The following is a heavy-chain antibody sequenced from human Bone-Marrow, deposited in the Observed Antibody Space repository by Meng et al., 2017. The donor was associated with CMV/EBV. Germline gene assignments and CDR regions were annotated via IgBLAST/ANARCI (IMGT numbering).Heavy chain of an antibody. CDR2: IYTSGST. J-gene: IGHJ6*02. Sequence: SETLSLTCTVSGGSISSYYWSWTRQPVGKGLEWIGHIYTSGSTNQNPSLKSRVTISVDTSKNQFSLKLSSVTAADTAVYYCARVATVTTSYCYYGMDVWGQGTTVTVSS. CDR3: ARVATVTTSYCYYGMDV. CDR1: GGSISSYY. D-gene: IGHD4-17*01. V-gene: IGHV4-4*07.